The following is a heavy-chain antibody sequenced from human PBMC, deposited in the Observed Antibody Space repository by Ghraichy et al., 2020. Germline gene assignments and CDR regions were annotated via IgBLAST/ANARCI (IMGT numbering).Heavy chain of an antibody. CDR2: VSGSGSAT. CDR1: GFTFSSYA. J-gene: IGHJ4*02. V-gene: IGHV3-23*01. Sequence: GGSLRLSCAASGFTFSSYAMSWVRQAPGKGLQWVSAVSGSGSATYYADSVKGRFTISRDNSKNRLYLQMNSLRAEDTAVYYCAKDRLPSGSYVDYWGQGTLVTVSS. D-gene: IGHD1-26*01. CDR3: AKDRLPSGSYVDY.